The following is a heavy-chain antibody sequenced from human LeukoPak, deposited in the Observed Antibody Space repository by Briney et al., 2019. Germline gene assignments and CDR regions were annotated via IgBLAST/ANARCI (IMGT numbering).Heavy chain of an antibody. CDR3: AIVTTADGY. CDR1: GYTFTGYY. D-gene: IGHD4-17*01. V-gene: IGHV1-2*02. CDR2: INPTHGGT. Sequence: GASVKVSCKASGYTFTGYYIHWVRQAPGQGLEWMGWINPTHGGTNFAQKFQGRVTMTRDTSITTAYMELSRLTPDDTAMYYCAIVTTADGYWGQGTPLTVSS. J-gene: IGHJ4*02.